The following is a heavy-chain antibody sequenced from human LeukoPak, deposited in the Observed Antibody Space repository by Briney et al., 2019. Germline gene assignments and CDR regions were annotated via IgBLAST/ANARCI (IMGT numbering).Heavy chain of an antibody. J-gene: IGHJ4*02. V-gene: IGHV1-18*01. CDR1: GYTFTSYG. CDR3: ARVRRYYDSSGPSVY. Sequence: ASVKVSRKASGYTFTSYGISWVRQAPGQGLEWMGWISAYNGNTNYAQKLQGRVTMTTDTSTSTAYMELRSLRSDDTAVYYCARVRRYYDSSGPSVYWGQGTLVTVSS. D-gene: IGHD3-22*01. CDR2: ISAYNGNT.